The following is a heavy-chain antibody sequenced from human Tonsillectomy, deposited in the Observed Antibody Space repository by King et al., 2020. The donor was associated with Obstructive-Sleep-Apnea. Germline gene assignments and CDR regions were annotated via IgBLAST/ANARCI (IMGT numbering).Heavy chain of an antibody. D-gene: IGHD2-15*01. CDR2: IRSKAYVGTT. J-gene: IGHJ4*02. Sequence: VQLVESGGGLVQPGRSLRLSCTTSGFTFDDYVMSWFRQAPGKGLEWVGFIRSKAYVGTTEYAASVKGRFTISRDDSKSIAYLQMNSLKTEDTAVYYCHGVVASTLPFDYWGQGTLVTVSS. CDR1: GFTFDDYV. V-gene: IGHV3-49*03. CDR3: HGVVASTLPFDY.